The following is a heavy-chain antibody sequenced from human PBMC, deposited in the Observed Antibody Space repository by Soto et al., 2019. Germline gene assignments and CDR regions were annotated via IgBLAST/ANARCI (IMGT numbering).Heavy chain of an antibody. Sequence: ASVKVSCKASGYSFTGYYMHWVRQAPGQGLEWMGWIIPHSGETNYAQKFQARVTLTRDTSISTAYMQMNSLRAEDTAIYYCAPYIPPNRYFEYWGQGTLVTVSS. J-gene: IGHJ4*02. D-gene: IGHD2-21*01. V-gene: IGHV1-2*02. CDR2: IIPHSGET. CDR3: APYIPPNRYFEY. CDR1: GYSFTGYY.